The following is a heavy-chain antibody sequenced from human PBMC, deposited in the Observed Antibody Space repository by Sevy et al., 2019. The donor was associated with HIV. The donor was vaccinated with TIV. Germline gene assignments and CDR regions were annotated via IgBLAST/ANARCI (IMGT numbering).Heavy chain of an antibody. V-gene: IGHV3-30-3*01. CDR1: GFTFSSYA. CDR2: ISYDGSNK. D-gene: IGHD6-13*01. Sequence: GGSLRLSCAASGFTFSSYAMHWVRQAPGKGLEWVAVISYDGSNKYYADSVKGRFTISRDNSKNTLYLQMNSLRAEDTAVYYCARGAGIAAAGTGAFDIWGQGIMVTVSS. CDR3: ARGAGIAAAGTGAFDI. J-gene: IGHJ3*02.